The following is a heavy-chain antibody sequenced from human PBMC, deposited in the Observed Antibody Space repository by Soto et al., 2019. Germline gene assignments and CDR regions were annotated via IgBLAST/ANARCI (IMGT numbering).Heavy chain of an antibody. CDR1: GGSISSYY. CDR3: ARGHDYDILTGFDY. D-gene: IGHD3-9*01. Sequence: SETLSLTCTVSGGSISSYYWSWIRQPPGKGLEWIGYIYYSGSTNYNPSLKSRVTISVDTSKNQFSLKLSPVTAADTAVYYCARGHDYDILTGFDYWGQGTLVTVSS. V-gene: IGHV4-59*01. J-gene: IGHJ4*02. CDR2: IYYSGST.